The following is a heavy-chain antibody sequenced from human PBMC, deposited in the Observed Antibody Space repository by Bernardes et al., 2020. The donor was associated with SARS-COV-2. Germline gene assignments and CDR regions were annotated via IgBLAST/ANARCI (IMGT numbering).Heavy chain of an antibody. CDR2: INPNSGGT. J-gene: IGHJ6*02. Sequence: ASVKVSCKASGYTFTGYYMHWVRQAPGQGLEWMGWINPNSGGTNYAQKFQGWVTMTRDTSISTGYMELSRLKSDDTAVYYCARGEREQWGLRFHYGLDVWGQGTTVTVSS. D-gene: IGHD2-21*01. CDR3: ARGEREQWGLRFHYGLDV. CDR1: GYTFTGYY. V-gene: IGHV1-2*04.